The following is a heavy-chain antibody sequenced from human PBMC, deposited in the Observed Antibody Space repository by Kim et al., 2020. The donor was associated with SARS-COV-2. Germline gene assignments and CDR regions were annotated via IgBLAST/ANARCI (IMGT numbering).Heavy chain of an antibody. D-gene: IGHD2-21*01. CDR2: IKSETDGGTT. CDR1: GFTFNKAG. V-gene: IGHV3-15*01. J-gene: IGHJ6*02. Sequence: GGSLRLSCAASGFTFNKAGMNWVRQAPGKGLEWVGLIKSETDGGTTDYAAPVKGRFTISRDDSQNTLFLHMNSLKTEDTAVYYCATARVAACGHYYYYGMEVWGQGTTVTVSS. CDR3: ATARVAACGHYYYYGMEV.